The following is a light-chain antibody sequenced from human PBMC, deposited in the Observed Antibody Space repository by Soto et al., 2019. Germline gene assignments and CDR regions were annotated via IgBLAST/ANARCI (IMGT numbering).Light chain of an antibody. V-gene: IGKV3-20*01. CDR1: QSIARTY. CDR3: QQYGYSPIT. Sequence: EVVLTQSPGTLSLSPGERATLSCRASQSIARTYLAWYQQKPGQAPRLLIYDISTRATGIPDRFSASGSGTDFTLTIGGLETEDFAVYYCQQYGYSPITFGQGTRLEIK. CDR2: DIS. J-gene: IGKJ5*01.